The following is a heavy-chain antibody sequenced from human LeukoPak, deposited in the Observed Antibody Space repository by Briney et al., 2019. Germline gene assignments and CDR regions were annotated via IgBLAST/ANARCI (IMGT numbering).Heavy chain of an antibody. D-gene: IGHD1-26*01. J-gene: IGHJ4*02. CDR2: IIAIFGKA. CDR1: GGTFSSYA. CDR3: AGSHRPSGSYLSDY. Sequence: ASVKVSCKASGGTFSSYAISWVRQAPGQGLEWMVGIIAIFGKANYAQKFQGRVTITADESTSTAYMELSSLRSEDTAVYYCAGSHRPSGSYLSDYWGQGTLVTVSS. V-gene: IGHV1-69*13.